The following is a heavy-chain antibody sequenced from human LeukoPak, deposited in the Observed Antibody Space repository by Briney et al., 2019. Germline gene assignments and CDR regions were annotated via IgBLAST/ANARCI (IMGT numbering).Heavy chain of an antibody. CDR2: VKSKTDGGTT. Sequence: PGGSLRLSCAASGFTFSKAWMYWVRQAPGKGLEWVGRVKSKTDGGTTDYAAPVKGRFTISRDNAKNTLYLQMNSLRAEDTAVYYCARDPPWYYGSGSYYRGAANLIDYWGQGTLVTVSS. J-gene: IGHJ4*02. V-gene: IGHV3-15*05. D-gene: IGHD3-10*01. CDR1: GFTFSKAW. CDR3: ARDPPWYYGSGSYYRGAANLIDY.